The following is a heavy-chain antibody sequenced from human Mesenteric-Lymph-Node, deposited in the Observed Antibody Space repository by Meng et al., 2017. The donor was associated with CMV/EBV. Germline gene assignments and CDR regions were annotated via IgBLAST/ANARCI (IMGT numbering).Heavy chain of an antibody. CDR1: GFTFSSYD. V-gene: IGHV3-13*01. Sequence: GESLKISCAASGFTFSSYDMHWVRQPPGKGLEWVSRIGNAGDTFYASSVKGRFTISRENVKNSLYLQMDSLRVEDTAVYYCARHPSSSFDLSDQGTLVTVSS. CDR3: ARHPSSSFDL. D-gene: IGHD6-13*01. CDR2: IGNAGDT. J-gene: IGHJ4*02.